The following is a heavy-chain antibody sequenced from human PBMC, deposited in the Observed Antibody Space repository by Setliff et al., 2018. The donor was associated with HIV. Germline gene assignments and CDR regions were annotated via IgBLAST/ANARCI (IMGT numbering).Heavy chain of an antibody. CDR3: ARIEGGTYFGWFDY. V-gene: IGHV3-49*04. D-gene: IGHD1-26*01. Sequence: GGSLRLSCKASGFPFGDYAMSWVRQAPGKGLEWVGFIRSEAYGGTTEYAASAKGRFTISRDNAKNSLYLQMNSLRAEDTAVYYCARIEGGTYFGWFDYWGQGTLVTVSS. CDR2: IRSEAYGGTT. J-gene: IGHJ4*02. CDR1: GFPFGDYA.